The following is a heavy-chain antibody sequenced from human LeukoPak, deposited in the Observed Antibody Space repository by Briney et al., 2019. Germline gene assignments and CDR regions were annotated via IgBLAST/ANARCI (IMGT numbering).Heavy chain of an antibody. J-gene: IGHJ5*02. CDR1: GDSISGGAFY. Sequence: SETLSLTCTVSGDSISGGAFYWGWVRQSPGKGLEWIGSMFYSGSTHFNPSLESRITMSLDTSKNHFSLRLSLMTAADTGVYYCARQGSSPNWFDPWGQGTLVTVSS. D-gene: IGHD1-26*01. V-gene: IGHV4-39*01. CDR2: MFYSGST. CDR3: ARQGSSPNWFDP.